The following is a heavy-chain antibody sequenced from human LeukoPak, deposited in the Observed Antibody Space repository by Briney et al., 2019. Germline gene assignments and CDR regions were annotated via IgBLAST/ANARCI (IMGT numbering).Heavy chain of an antibody. CDR2: IKQGGSEK. J-gene: IGHJ2*01. D-gene: IGHD2-2*01. V-gene: IGHV3-7*03. Sequence: GGSLRLSCAASGFTFSSYWMSWLRHAPGKGLEWVANIKQGGSEKYYVYSVKGRFTISRDNAKNSLDLQRNSLRAGDTAFYSCARVTKGSHVLVPASFRASWYFDSWGRGTLVTVSS. CDR1: GFTFSSYW. CDR3: ARVTKGSHVLVPASFRASWYFDS.